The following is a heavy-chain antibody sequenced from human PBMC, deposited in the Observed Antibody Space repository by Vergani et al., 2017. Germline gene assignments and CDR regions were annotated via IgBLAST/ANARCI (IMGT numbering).Heavy chain of an antibody. CDR1: GYSFTSYW. Sequence: EVQLVQSGAEVKKPGESLKISCKGSGYSFTSYWIGWVRQMPGKGLEWMGIIYPGDSDTRYSPSFQGQVTISADKSISTAYLQWSSLKASDTAMYYCARQVWSRRAAVAGPKYYFDYGGQGTLVTVAS. J-gene: IGHJ4*02. D-gene: IGHD6-19*01. CDR3: ARQVWSRRAAVAGPKYYFDY. CDR2: IYPGDSDT. V-gene: IGHV5-51*01.